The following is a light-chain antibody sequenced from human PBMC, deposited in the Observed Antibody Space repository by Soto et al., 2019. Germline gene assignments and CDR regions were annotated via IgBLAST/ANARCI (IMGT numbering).Light chain of an antibody. CDR2: AAS. CDR1: QGISSY. V-gene: IGKV1-9*01. CDR3: QQCNSYST. Sequence: DIQLTQSPSFLSASVGDRVTITCRASQGISSYLAWYQQKPGKAPKLLIYAASTLQSGAPSRFSGSGSGTEFTLTISSLQPDDFATYYCQQCNSYSTFGQGTKVDIK. J-gene: IGKJ1*01.